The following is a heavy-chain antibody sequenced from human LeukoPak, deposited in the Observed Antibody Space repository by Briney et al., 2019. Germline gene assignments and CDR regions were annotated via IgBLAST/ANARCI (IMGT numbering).Heavy chain of an antibody. Sequence: GGSLRLSCAASGFTFSSYSMNWVRQAPGKGLEWVSSISSSSSYIYYADSVKGRFTISRDNAKNSLYLQMNSLRAEDTAVYYCARDLQYYYDSSGYYFGYWGQGTLVTVSS. J-gene: IGHJ4*02. CDR3: ARDLQYYYDSSGYYFGY. D-gene: IGHD3-22*01. V-gene: IGHV3-21*01. CDR1: GFTFSSYS. CDR2: ISSSSSYI.